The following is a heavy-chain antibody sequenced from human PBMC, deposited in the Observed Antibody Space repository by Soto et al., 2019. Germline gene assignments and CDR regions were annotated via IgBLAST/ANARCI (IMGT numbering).Heavy chain of an antibody. CDR3: ARQIYDSDSGPNFQYYFDS. D-gene: IGHD3-22*01. CDR2: IDPSDSQT. Sequence: GESLKISCKGSGCRFAGYWITWVRPLPGKGLEWMGRIDPSDSQTYYSPSFRGHVTISAAKSITTVFLQWSSLRASDTAMYYCARQIYDSDSGPNFQYYFDSWGQGTLVTVSS. CDR1: GCRFAGYW. J-gene: IGHJ4*02. V-gene: IGHV5-10-1*01.